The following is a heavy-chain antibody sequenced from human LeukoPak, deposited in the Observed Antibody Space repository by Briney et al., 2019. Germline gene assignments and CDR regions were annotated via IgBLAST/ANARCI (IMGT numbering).Heavy chain of an antibody. D-gene: IGHD6-13*01. CDR1: GYTFTSYI. Sequence: GASVKVSCKASGYTFTSYIISWVRQAPGQGLEWMGWINAYNGNTDYAQRVQGRDTMTTDTSTSTAYMELRSLRSDDTAVYYCARDRHIAAAVYYYYMDVWGKGTPVTVSS. CDR3: ARDRHIAAAVYYYYMDV. CDR2: INAYNGNT. V-gene: IGHV1-18*01. J-gene: IGHJ6*03.